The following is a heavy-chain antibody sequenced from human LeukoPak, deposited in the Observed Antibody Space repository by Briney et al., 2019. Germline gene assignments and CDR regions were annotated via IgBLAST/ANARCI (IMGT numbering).Heavy chain of an antibody. CDR3: ARGPYCSGGSCYQKD. J-gene: IGHJ4*02. D-gene: IGHD2-15*01. CDR2: INPNSGGT. V-gene: IGHV1-2*02. Sequence: GASVTVSCKASGYTFTGYYMHWVRQAPGQGLEWMGWINPNSGGTNYAQKFQGRVTMTRDTSISTAYMELSRLRSDDTAVYYCARGPYCSGGSCYQKDWGRGTLVTVSS. CDR1: GYTFTGYY.